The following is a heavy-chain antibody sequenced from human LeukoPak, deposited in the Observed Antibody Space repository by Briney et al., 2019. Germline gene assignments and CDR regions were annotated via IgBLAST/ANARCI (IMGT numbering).Heavy chain of an antibody. CDR3: AKNMIGGFDY. J-gene: IGHJ4*02. V-gene: IGHV4-4*07. CDR1: GGSISSYY. D-gene: IGHD3-22*01. Sequence: SETLSLTCTVSGGSISSYYWSWIRQPAGKGLEWIGRIYTSGGTNYNPSLKSRVTMSIDTSKNQFSLKLSSVTAADTAIYYCAKNMIGGFDYWGQGTLVTVSS. CDR2: IYTSGGT.